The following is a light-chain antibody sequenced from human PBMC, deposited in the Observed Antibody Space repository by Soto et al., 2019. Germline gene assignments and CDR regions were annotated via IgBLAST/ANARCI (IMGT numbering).Light chain of an antibody. J-gene: IGKJ4*01. Sequence: AIRMTQSPSSFSASTGDRVTITCRASQGISSYLAWYQQKPGKAPKLLIYAASTLQSGVPSRFGGSGSGTDFTLTISCLQSEDFETYYCQQYYSYPLTFGGGTKVDIK. V-gene: IGKV1-8*01. CDR1: QGISSY. CDR3: QQYYSYPLT. CDR2: AAS.